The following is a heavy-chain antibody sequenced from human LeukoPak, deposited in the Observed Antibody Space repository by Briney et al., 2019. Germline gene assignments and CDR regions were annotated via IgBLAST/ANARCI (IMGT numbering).Heavy chain of an antibody. Sequence: GGSLRLSCAASGFTFTSYGMHWVPQAPGKGLEWVAFIRYDGSNKYYADSVKGRFTISRDNSKNTLYLQMNSLRAEDTAVYYCARDLADYWGQGTLVTVSS. CDR1: GFTFTSYG. J-gene: IGHJ4*02. CDR3: ARDLADY. CDR2: IRYDGSNK. V-gene: IGHV3-30*02.